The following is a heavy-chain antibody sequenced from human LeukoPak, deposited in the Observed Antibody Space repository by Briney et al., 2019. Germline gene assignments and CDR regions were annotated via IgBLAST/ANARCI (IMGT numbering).Heavy chain of an antibody. Sequence: GGSLRLSCAASGFTFSSYSMNWVRQAPGKGLEWVSSISSSSGYIYYADSVKGRFTISRDNAKNSLYLQMNSLRAEDTAVYYCARPSGSYANDAFDIWGQGTMVTVSS. CDR3: ARPSGSYANDAFDI. V-gene: IGHV3-21*01. CDR2: ISSSSGYI. J-gene: IGHJ3*02. CDR1: GFTFSSYS. D-gene: IGHD1-26*01.